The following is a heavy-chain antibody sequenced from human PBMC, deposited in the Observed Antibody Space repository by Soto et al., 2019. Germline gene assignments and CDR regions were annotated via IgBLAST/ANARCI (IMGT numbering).Heavy chain of an antibody. CDR1: GGSISSGGYS. V-gene: IGHV4-30-2*01. Sequence: PSETLSLTCAVSGGSISSGGYSWSWIRQPPGKGLEWIGNIYHSGSTYYNPSLKSRVTISVDRSKNQFSLKLSSVTAADTAVYYCARDSSSPTWGQGTLVTVSS. CDR2: IYHSGST. CDR3: ARDSSSPT. D-gene: IGHD6-6*01. J-gene: IGHJ5*02.